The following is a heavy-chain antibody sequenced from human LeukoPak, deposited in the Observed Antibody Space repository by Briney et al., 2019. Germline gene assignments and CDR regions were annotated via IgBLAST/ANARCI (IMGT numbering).Heavy chain of an antibody. J-gene: IGHJ6*03. Sequence: SETLSLTCTVSGGSISSYYWSWIRQPAGKGLERIGRIYTSGSTNYNPSLKSRVTISVDKSKNQFSLKLSSVTAADTAVYYCARMPYYDFWSGYYYYYMDVWGKGTTVTVSS. CDR1: GGSISSYY. CDR2: IYTSGST. CDR3: ARMPYYDFWSGYYYYYMDV. V-gene: IGHV4-4*07. D-gene: IGHD3-3*01.